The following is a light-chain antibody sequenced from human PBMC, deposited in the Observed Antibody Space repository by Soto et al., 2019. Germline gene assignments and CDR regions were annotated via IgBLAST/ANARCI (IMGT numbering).Light chain of an antibody. V-gene: IGKV1-5*03. J-gene: IGKJ1*01. CDR2: KAS. CDR1: QSISSW. CDR3: QQYNSYSWT. Sequence: DIQMTQSPSSLSASVGDRVTITCRASQSISSWLAWYQQKPGKAPKLLIYKASSLESGVPSRFSGSGSGTELNITISSMQPYDFATYYCQQYNSYSWTFGQGTKVEIK.